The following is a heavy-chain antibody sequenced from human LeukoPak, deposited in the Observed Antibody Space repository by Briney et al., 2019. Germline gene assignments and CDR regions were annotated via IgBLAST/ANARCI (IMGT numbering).Heavy chain of an antibody. CDR1: GGSFSGYY. J-gene: IGHJ4*02. D-gene: IGHD3-10*01. CDR2: INHSGST. Sequence: KPSETLSLTCAVYGGSFSGYYWSWIRQPPGKGLEWIGEINHSGSTNYNPSLKSRVTISVDTSKNQFSLKLSSVTAADTAVYYCAREKARGGYFDYWGQGTLVTVSS. CDR3: AREKARGGYFDY. V-gene: IGHV4-34*01.